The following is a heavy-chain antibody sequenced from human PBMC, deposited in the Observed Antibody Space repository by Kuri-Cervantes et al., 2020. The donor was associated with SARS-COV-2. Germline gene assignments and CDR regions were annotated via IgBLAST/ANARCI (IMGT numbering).Heavy chain of an antibody. CDR1: GGTFSSYA. V-gene: IGHV1-69*01. CDR2: IIPIFGTA. CDR3: ARSANYGSGSYYMSYGMDV. Sequence: GGSLRLSCKASGGTFSSYAISWVRQAPGQGLEWMGGIIPIFGTANYAQKFQGRVTITADESTSTAYMELSSLRSEDTAVYYCARSANYGSGSYYMSYGMDVWGQGTTVTVSS. D-gene: IGHD3-10*01. J-gene: IGHJ6*02.